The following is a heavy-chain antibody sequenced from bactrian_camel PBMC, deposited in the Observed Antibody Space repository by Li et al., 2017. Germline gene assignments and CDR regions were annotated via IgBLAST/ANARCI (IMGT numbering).Heavy chain of an antibody. CDR2: IYRGDSST. D-gene: IGHD2*01. V-gene: IGHV3S1*01. CDR3: AADTTIPRWNRFLASQWSY. J-gene: IGHJ4*01. CDR1: GYTYSSTY. Sequence: HVQLVESGGASVQAGGSLRLSCAASGYTYSSTYMAWFRQAPGKEREGVARIYRGDSSTYYADSVKGRFTISRSNAGKNTLDLQMNSLEPEDTAVYYCAADTTIPRWNRFLASQWSYWGLGTQVTVS.